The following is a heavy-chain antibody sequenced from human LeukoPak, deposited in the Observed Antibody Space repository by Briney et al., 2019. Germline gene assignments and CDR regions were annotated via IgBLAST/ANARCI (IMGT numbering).Heavy chain of an antibody. CDR3: ARGSTYYDSSGQVPFDY. Sequence: GGSLRLSCAASRFTFSSYSMNWVRQAPGKGLEWGSYISGSSSTIYYADSVKGRFTISRDNGKNTLYLQMNSLRAEDTAVYYCARGSTYYDSSGQVPFDYWGQGTLVTVSS. J-gene: IGHJ4*02. V-gene: IGHV3-48*01. CDR2: ISGSSSTI. CDR1: RFTFSSYS. D-gene: IGHD3-22*01.